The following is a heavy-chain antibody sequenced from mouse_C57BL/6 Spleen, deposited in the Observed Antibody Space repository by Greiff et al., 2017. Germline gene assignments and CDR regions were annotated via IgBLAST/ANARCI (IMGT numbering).Heavy chain of an antibody. CDR1: FSPFPLSL. J-gene: IGHJ2*01. V-gene: IGHV1-72*01. D-gene: IGHD2-3*01. Sequence: QVQLQQPFSSLFPPFSSFPLSFPSSFSPFPLSLLPFFPPRPGRGLAWIGRIDPTSGGTTYNAKFTSTATLTVAIPSSPAYMQLSILTSADSAVYYCARGTFDGYYVGVEDYWGQVTTLTVSS. CDR2: IDPTSGGT. CDR3: ARGTFDGYYVGVEDY.